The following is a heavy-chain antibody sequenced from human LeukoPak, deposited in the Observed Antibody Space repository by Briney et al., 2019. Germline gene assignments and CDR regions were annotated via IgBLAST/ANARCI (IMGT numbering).Heavy chain of an antibody. D-gene: IGHD3-9*01. CDR2: INHSGST. CDR3: ARRYFDWSKNWFDP. Sequence: SETLSLTCAVYGGSFSGYYWSWIRQPPGKGLEWIGGINHSGSTNYNPSLKSRVTISVDTSKNQFSLKLSSVTAADTAVYYCARRYFDWSKNWFDPWGQGTLVTVSS. V-gene: IGHV4-34*01. J-gene: IGHJ5*02. CDR1: GGSFSGYY.